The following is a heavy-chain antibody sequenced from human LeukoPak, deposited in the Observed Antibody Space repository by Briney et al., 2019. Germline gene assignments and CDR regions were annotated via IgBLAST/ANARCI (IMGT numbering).Heavy chain of an antibody. V-gene: IGHV4-34*01. Sequence: SETLSLTCAVYGESLNSYYWSWVRQPPGEGLEWIGEINHSGSTNYNPSLKSRVTISVDTSKNQFSLKLSSVTAADTAVYYCARGTYCSSTSCYWGSDYWGQGTLVTVSS. J-gene: IGHJ4*02. CDR2: INHSGST. CDR1: GESLNSYY. D-gene: IGHD2-2*01. CDR3: ARGTYCSSTSCYWGSDY.